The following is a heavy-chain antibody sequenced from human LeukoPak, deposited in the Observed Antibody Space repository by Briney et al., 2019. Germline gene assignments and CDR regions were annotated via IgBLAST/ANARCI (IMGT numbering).Heavy chain of an antibody. V-gene: IGHV4-59*08. J-gene: IGHJ4*02. CDR2: IYYSGST. Sequence: RSETLSLTCAVYGGSFSGYYWSWIRQPPGKGLEWIGYIYYSGSTNYNPSLKSRVTTSVDTSRNQFSLKLSSVTAADTAVYYCARHNVKYSSDTPFDYWGQGTLVTVSS. CDR1: GGSFSGYY. CDR3: ARHNVKYSSDTPFDY. D-gene: IGHD6-19*01.